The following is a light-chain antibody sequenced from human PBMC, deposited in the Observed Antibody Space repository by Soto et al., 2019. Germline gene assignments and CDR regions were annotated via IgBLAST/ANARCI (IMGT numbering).Light chain of an antibody. J-gene: IGKJ3*01. Sequence: IQMTQSPSSLSASVGDRVTITCRASQSISSYLNWYQQKPGKAPKLLIYAASSLQSGDPSRFSGSGSGTDFTLTISSLQPEDFATYYCQQSYSTPLFTFGPGTKVDIK. V-gene: IGKV1-39*01. CDR2: AAS. CDR3: QQSYSTPLFT. CDR1: QSISSY.